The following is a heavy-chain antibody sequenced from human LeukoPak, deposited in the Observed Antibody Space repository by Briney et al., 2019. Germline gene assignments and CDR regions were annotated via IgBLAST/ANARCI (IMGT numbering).Heavy chain of an antibody. V-gene: IGHV3-33*01. Sequence: GGSLRLSCAASGFTFSSYGMHWVRQAPGKGLEWVAVIWYDGSNKYYADSVKGRFTISRDNAKNTLYLQMNSLRAEDTAVYYCARVHGYSGYEGRSYYYYMDVWGKGTTVTVSS. D-gene: IGHD5-12*01. CDR3: ARVHGYSGYEGRSYYYYMDV. CDR1: GFTFSSYG. J-gene: IGHJ6*03. CDR2: IWYDGSNK.